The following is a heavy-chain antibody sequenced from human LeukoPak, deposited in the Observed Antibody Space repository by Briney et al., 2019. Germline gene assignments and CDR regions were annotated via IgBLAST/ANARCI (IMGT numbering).Heavy chain of an antibody. CDR3: AKDGFES. CDR2: ISWNSGSI. Sequence: GGSLRLSCAASGFTFDDYAMHWVRQAPGKGLEWVSGISWNSGSIGYADSVKGRFTISRDNAKNSLYLQMNSLRAEDTALYYCAKDGFESWGQGTLVTVSS. J-gene: IGHJ5*01. CDR1: GFTFDDYA. V-gene: IGHV3-9*01.